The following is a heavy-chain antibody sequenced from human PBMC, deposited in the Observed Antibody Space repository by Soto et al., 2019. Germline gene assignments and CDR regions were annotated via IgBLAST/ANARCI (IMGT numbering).Heavy chain of an antibody. D-gene: IGHD4-17*01. Sequence: EVQLVESGGGLVQPGGSLGLSCAASGFTFSNYWIHWVRQAPGKGLVWVSRIKGDGSRIDYADSVKGRFTISRDNAKNTVYVQMNSLGDEDAAVYYCARGLPGYYGKDVWGQGTTVTVSS. CDR3: ARGLPGYYGKDV. CDR1: GFTFSNYW. CDR2: IKGDGSRI. V-gene: IGHV3-74*01. J-gene: IGHJ6*01.